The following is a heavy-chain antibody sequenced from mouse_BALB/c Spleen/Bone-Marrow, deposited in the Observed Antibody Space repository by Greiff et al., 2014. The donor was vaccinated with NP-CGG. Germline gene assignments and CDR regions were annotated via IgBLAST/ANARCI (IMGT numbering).Heavy chain of an antibody. V-gene: IGHV1-69*02. Sequence: QVHVKQSGAELVKPGAPVKLSCKASGYTFTDYWMNWVKQRPGRGLEWIGRIDPSDSETHYNQKFKDKATLTVDKSSTTAYIQLSNRTSEDSAVYYCARTAYWGQGTLVTVSA. J-gene: IGHJ3*01. CDR3: ARTAY. CDR1: GYTFTDYW. CDR2: IDPSDSET.